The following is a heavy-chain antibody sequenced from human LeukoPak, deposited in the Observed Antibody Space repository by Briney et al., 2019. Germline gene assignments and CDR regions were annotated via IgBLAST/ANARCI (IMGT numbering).Heavy chain of an antibody. CDR2: IYYSGST. Sequence: PSETLSLTCTVSGGSINSNYWSWIRQTPGKGLEWIGDIYYSGSTNYNPSLKSRVTISVDTSKNQFSLKLSSVTAADTAVYYCARRRRYYDSSGYLNWFESWGQGTLVTVSS. V-gene: IGHV4-59*08. CDR1: GGSINSNY. CDR3: ARRRRYYDSSGYLNWFES. J-gene: IGHJ5*01. D-gene: IGHD3-22*01.